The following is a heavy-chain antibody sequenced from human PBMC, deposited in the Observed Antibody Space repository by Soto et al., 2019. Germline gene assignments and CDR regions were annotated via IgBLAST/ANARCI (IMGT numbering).Heavy chain of an antibody. Sequence: PGGSLRLSCAASGFTFSTYAMSWVRQAPGKGLEWVSAISGSGGSTYYADSVKGRFTISRDNSKNTLYLQMNSLRAEDTAVFYCAKDRGYYYGSGSYWAFDYWGQGTLVTVSS. J-gene: IGHJ4*02. CDR3: AKDRGYYYGSGSYWAFDY. CDR1: GFTFSTYA. V-gene: IGHV3-23*01. D-gene: IGHD3-10*01. CDR2: ISGSGGST.